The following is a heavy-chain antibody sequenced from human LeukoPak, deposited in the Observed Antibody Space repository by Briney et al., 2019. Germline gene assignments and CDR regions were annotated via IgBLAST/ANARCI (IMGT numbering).Heavy chain of an antibody. D-gene: IGHD3-22*01. V-gene: IGHV1-69*06. J-gene: IGHJ4*02. CDR1: GGTFSSYA. Sequence: GASVEVSCKASGGTFSSYAISWVRQAPGQGLEWMGGIIPIFGTANYAQKFQGRVTITADKSTSTAYMELSSLRSEDTAVYYCARARYLHYYDSSGYYAPFDYWGQGTLVTVSS. CDR2: IIPIFGTA. CDR3: ARARYLHYYDSSGYYAPFDY.